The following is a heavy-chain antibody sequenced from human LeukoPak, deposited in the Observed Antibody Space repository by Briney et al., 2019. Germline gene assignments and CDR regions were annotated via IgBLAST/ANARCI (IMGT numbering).Heavy chain of an antibody. CDR2: ISPYNDNT. Sequence: ASVKVSCKASGYSFPSYGISWVRQAPGQGPEWMGWISPYNDNTNYAQKLQGRATLTTDTSTSTAYMELRSLRSDDTAVYYCARHFYGSGTYYHFVYWGQGTLVTVSS. CDR3: ARHFYGSGTYYHFVY. D-gene: IGHD3-10*01. V-gene: IGHV1-18*01. CDR1: GYSFPSYG. J-gene: IGHJ4*02.